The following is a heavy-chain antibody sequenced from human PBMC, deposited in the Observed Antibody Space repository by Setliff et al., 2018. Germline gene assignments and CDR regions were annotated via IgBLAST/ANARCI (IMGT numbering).Heavy chain of an antibody. CDR2: LHTSGST. J-gene: IGHJ4*02. CDR1: GASINSGTYY. CDR3: ARVGGLLVATMPFDY. V-gene: IGHV4-61*02. Sequence: PSETLSLTCAVSGASINSGTYYWSWIRQPAGKGLEWVGRLHTSGSTTYNPSLQSRVTISVDTSKNHFSLNLTSVTAADTAVYFCARVGGLLVATMPFDYWGPGTLVTVSS. D-gene: IGHD5-12*01.